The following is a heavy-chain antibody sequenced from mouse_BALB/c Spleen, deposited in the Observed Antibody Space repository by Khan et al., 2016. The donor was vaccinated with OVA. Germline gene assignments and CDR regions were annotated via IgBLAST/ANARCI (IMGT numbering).Heavy chain of an antibody. CDR3: ARLFVGPYAMDY. V-gene: IGHV1S34*01. J-gene: IGHJ4*01. CDR2: ISCYNGAT. Sequence: LVKTGASVKISCKASGYSFTGYYMHWVKQSHGKSLEWIGYISCYNGATSYNQKFQGKATFTVDTSSSTASMQFNSLTSADSAVHYCARLFVGPYAMDYWGQGTSVTVSS. CDR1: GYSFTGYY.